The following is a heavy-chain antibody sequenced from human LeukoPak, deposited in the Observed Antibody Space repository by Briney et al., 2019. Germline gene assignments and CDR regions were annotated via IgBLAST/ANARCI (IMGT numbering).Heavy chain of an antibody. D-gene: IGHD3-16*01. Sequence: ASVKVSCKASGYTFTTYGISWARQAPGQGLEWMGWSSTSNDNTNYAQKLQGRVTMTTDTSTSTAYMELRSLRSDDTAVYYCARDWGSIKVITDYWGQGTLVTVSS. CDR2: SSTSNDNT. CDR1: GYTFTTYG. J-gene: IGHJ4*02. CDR3: ARDWGSIKVITDY. V-gene: IGHV1-18*01.